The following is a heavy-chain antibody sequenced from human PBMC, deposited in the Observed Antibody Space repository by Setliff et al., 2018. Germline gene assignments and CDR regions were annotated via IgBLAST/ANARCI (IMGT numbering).Heavy chain of an antibody. CDR2: IITIFGSA. D-gene: IGHD2-2*01. V-gene: IGHV1-69*13. CDR3: ASEVLSTVVAWDY. CDR1: GYTFTSYG. Sequence: SVKVSCKASGYTFTSYGSSWVRQAPGQGLEWMGGIITIFGSANYALKFQGRVTVTAAESTITAYMELSSLRSDDTSVYYCASEVLSTVVAWDYWGQGTLVTVSS. J-gene: IGHJ4*02.